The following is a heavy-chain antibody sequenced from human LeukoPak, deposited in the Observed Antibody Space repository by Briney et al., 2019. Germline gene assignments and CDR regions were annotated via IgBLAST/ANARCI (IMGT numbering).Heavy chain of an antibody. Sequence: PSETLSLTCTVAGGSISSYCWSWIRQPPGKGLEWIGYIYYSGSTNYNPSLKSRVTISVDTSKNLFSLKLSSVTAADTAVYYCARDPGGYYDSSGYYSHVGYFDYWGQGTLVTVSS. D-gene: IGHD3-22*01. J-gene: IGHJ4*02. V-gene: IGHV4-59*01. CDR1: GGSISSYC. CDR3: ARDPGGYYDSSGYYSHVGYFDY. CDR2: IYYSGST.